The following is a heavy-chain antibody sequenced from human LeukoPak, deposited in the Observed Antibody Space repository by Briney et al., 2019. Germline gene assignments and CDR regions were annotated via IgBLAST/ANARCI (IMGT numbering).Heavy chain of an antibody. CDR3: AKFWSGYTYYYYMDV. V-gene: IGHV3-23*01. Sequence: GGSLRLSCAASGFTFRAYAMGWVRQAPGKGLEWVSVISASGGSTDYADSVKSHFTISRDNSNNTLYLQMNRLRAEDTAVYYCAKFWSGYTYYYYMDVWGKGTTVTVSS. CDR2: ISASGGST. D-gene: IGHD3-3*01. CDR1: GFTFRAYA. J-gene: IGHJ6*03.